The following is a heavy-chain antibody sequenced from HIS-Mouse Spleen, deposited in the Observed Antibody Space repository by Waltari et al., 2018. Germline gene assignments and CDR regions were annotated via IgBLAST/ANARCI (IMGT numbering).Heavy chain of an antibody. D-gene: IGHD1-26*01. J-gene: IGHJ4*02. CDR3: ARDATPIVGATGYFDY. V-gene: IGHV3-66*01. CDR1: GFTVSSNY. CDR2: IYSGGST. Sequence: EVQLVESGGGLVQPGGSLRLSCAASGFTVSSNYMSWVRQAPGKGLEWGSVIYSGGSTYYADSVKGRFTISRDNSKNTLYLQMNSLRAEDTAVYYCARDATPIVGATGYFDYWGQGTLVTVSS.